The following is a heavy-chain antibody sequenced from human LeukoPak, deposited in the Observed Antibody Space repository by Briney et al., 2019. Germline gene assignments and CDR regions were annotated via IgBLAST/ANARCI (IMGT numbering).Heavy chain of an antibody. V-gene: IGHV3-48*04. J-gene: IGHJ4*02. CDR2: IGTTSGAI. D-gene: IGHD2-2*01. CDR1: GFTFNAFG. CDR3: ARAMDY. Sequence: GGSLRLSCAASGFTFNAFGMNWVRQAPGKGLEWVSYIGTTSGAIYYADSVKGRFTISRDNAKNSLYLQMNSLRAEDTAVYYCARAMDYWGQGTLVTVSS.